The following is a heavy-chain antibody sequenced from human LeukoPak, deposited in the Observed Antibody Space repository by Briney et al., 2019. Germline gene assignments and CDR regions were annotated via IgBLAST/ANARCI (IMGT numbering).Heavy chain of an antibody. V-gene: IGHV1-2*02. J-gene: IGHJ4*02. CDR1: GYAFYAYY. D-gene: IGHD3-9*01. CDR2: LNPKTGDT. CDR3: ARGSRYHDWLSPLDS. Sequence: GASVKVSCKASGYAFYAYYMHCVRQAPGERLEWMVWLNPKTGDTHFAQKFQGRVTFTRDTSISTAYMAMSRLRSDDTAVFYCARGSRYHDWLSPLDSWGQGTLVTVSS.